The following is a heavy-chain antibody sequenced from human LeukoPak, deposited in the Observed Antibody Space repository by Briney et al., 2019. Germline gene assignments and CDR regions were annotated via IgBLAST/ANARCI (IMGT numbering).Heavy chain of an antibody. J-gene: IGHJ5*02. Sequence: SATLSFTCNVFGVSISNYFWSWLRQPAGKGLEWIGRFYASGTTYYNPSLRSRVTLSMDTSKNHFSLKLTSVTAADTAVYYCARTHCGGGSCDTFDPWSQGTLVTVSS. CDR3: ARTHCGGGSCDTFDP. D-gene: IGHD2-21*01. CDR2: FYASGTT. CDR1: GVSISNYF. V-gene: IGHV4-4*07.